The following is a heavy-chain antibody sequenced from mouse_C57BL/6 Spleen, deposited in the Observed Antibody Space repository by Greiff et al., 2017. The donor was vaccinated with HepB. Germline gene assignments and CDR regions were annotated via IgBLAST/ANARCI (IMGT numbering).Heavy chain of an antibody. CDR3: ARYDPHWYFDV. CDR2: IYPRSGNT. Sequence: QVQLKESGAELARPGASVKLSCKASGYTFTSYGISWVKQRTGQGLEWIGEIYPRSGNTYYNEKFKGKATLTADKSSSTAYMELRSLTSEDSAVYFCARYDPHWYFDVWGTGTTVTVSS. CDR1: GYTFTSYG. D-gene: IGHD2-3*01. J-gene: IGHJ1*03. V-gene: IGHV1-81*01.